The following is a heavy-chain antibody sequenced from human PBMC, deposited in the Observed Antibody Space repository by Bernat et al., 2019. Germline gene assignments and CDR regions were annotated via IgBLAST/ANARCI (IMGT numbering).Heavy chain of an antibody. CDR2: IWSDGSKK. CDR3: AKVLRGSYNVDAFGV. J-gene: IGHJ3*01. CDR1: GFTFSSYG. Sequence: QMLLVESGGGVVQPGGSLRLSCAASGFTFSSYGMHWVRQAPGKGLEWVALIWSDGSKKYYVDSVKGGFTISRDNFDNTLFLQMNSLRPEDTAIYYCAKVLRGSYNVDAFGVWGQGTLVTVSS. D-gene: IGHD1-26*01. V-gene: IGHV3-30*02.